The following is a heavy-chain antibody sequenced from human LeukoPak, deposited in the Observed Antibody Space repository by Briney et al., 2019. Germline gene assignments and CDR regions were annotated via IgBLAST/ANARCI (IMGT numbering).Heavy chain of an antibody. CDR3: ARDDSSGYYQDY. CDR1: GFTFSSYS. Sequence: GGSLRLSCAAPGFTFSSYSMNWVRQAPGKGLEWVSSISSSSSYIYYADSVKGRFTISRDNAKNSLYLQMNSLRAEDTAVYYCARDDSSGYYQDYWGQGTLVTVSS. J-gene: IGHJ4*02. D-gene: IGHD3-22*01. V-gene: IGHV3-21*01. CDR2: ISSSSSYI.